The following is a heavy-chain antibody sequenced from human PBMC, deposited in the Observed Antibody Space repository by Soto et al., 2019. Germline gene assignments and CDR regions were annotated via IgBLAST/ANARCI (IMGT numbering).Heavy chain of an antibody. J-gene: IGHJ3*02. Sequence: GGSLRLSCAASGFTFSNAWMSWVRQAPGKGLEWVGRIKSKTDGGTTDYAAPVRGRFAISRDDSKNTLYLQMNSLRAEEKAVDYCARDVGEQWLVKDAFDIWGQGTMVT. V-gene: IGHV3-15*01. CDR1: GFTFSNAW. D-gene: IGHD6-19*01. CDR3: ARDVGEQWLVKDAFDI. CDR2: IKSKTDGGTT.